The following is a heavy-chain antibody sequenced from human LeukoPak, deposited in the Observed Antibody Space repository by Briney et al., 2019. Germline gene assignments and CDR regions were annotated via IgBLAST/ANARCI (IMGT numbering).Heavy chain of an antibody. D-gene: IGHD1-26*01. CDR2: ISYDGSNK. J-gene: IGHJ3*02. CDR3: AKGGIVGADDAFGI. V-gene: IGHV3-30*18. CDR1: GFTFSSYG. Sequence: AGGSLRLSCAASGFTFSSYGMHWVRQAPGKGLEWVAVISYDGSNKYYADSVKGRFTISRDNSKNTLYLQMNSLRAEDTAVYYCAKGGIVGADDAFGIWGQGTMVTVSS.